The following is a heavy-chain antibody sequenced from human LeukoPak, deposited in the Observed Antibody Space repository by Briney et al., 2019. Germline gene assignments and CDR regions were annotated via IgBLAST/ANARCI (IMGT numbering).Heavy chain of an antibody. Sequence: SETLSLTCTASGGSMNSYYWSWIRQPPGKGLEWIGYIYYSGSTNYNPSLKSRVTISVDTSKNQFSLKLSSVTAADTAVYYCARRYCSGGSCPNWFDPWGQGTLVTVSS. CDR3: ARRYCSGGSCPNWFDP. V-gene: IGHV4-59*01. D-gene: IGHD2-15*01. J-gene: IGHJ5*02. CDR1: GGSMNSYY. CDR2: IYYSGST.